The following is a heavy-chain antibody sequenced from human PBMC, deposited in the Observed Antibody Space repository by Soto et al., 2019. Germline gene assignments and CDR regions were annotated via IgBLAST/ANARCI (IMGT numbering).Heavy chain of an antibody. Sequence: GSLRLSRVFFKSPFSDAWMSGVRQASGKGLEWVARINRKIDGETTDYAAPVEGRFTIARDDSKNTLYLQMSSLKIEDTAVYFCTADHWSGGQGTLVTVS. D-gene: IGHD3-3*01. CDR2: INRKIDGETT. J-gene: IGHJ4*02. V-gene: IGHV3-15*01. CDR3: TADHWS. CDR1: KSPFSDAW.